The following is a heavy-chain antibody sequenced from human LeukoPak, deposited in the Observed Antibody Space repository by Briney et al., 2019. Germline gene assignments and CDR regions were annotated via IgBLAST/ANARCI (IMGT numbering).Heavy chain of an antibody. CDR1: GYSFTSYW. V-gene: IGHV5-51*01. J-gene: IGHJ5*02. CDR3: ARKGCGGDCYSGNWFDP. CDR2: IYPGDSDT. D-gene: IGHD2-21*02. Sequence: GESLKISCKGSGYSFTSYWIGRVRQMPGKGLEWMGIIYPGDSDTRYSPSFQGQVTISADKSISTAYLQWSSLKASDTAMYYCARKGCGGDCYSGNWFDPWGQGTLVTVSS.